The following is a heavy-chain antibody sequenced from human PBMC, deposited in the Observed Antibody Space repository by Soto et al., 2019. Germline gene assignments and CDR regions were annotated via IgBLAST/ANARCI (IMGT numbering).Heavy chain of an antibody. J-gene: IGHJ5*02. CDR1: GLTLRSYA. CDR2: ISGRSGVP. CDR3: AKGGPFTGGFDP. D-gene: IGHD3-16*01. Sequence: EGQLLQSGGDLVQPGGSLRLSCAGSGLTLRSYAMTWIRQPPEKGLEWVSTISGRSGVPSYADSVNGRFTVSSDNSKNTLYLQINSLRPDDTAIYYFAKGGPFTGGFDPWGQGTLVTVAS. V-gene: IGHV3-23*01.